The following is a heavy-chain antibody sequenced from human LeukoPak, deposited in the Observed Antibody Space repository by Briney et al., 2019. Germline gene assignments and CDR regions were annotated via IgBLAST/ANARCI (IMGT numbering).Heavy chain of an antibody. D-gene: IGHD3-3*01. CDR1: AGTFSSYA. J-gene: IGHJ4*02. CDR3: AREGRFEAFDY. CDR2: VIPIFGTA. Sequence: SVKVSCKASAGTFSSYAISWVRQAPGQGLEWMGGVIPIFGTANYAQKFQGRVTITTDESTSTAYMELSSLRSEDTAVYYCAREGRFEAFDYWGQGTLVTVSS. V-gene: IGHV1-69*05.